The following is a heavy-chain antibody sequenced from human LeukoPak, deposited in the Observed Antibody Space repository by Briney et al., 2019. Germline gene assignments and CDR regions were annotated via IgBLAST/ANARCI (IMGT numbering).Heavy chain of an antibody. V-gene: IGHV3-30*04. Sequence: GRSLRLSCAASGFTFSSYAMHWVRQAPGKGLEWVAVISYDGSNKYYADSVKGRFTISRDNAKNSLYLQMNSLRAEDTAVYYCARGSGWYSVYFFDYWGQGTLVTVSS. J-gene: IGHJ4*02. CDR2: ISYDGSNK. CDR3: ARGSGWYSVYFFDY. D-gene: IGHD6-19*01. CDR1: GFTFSSYA.